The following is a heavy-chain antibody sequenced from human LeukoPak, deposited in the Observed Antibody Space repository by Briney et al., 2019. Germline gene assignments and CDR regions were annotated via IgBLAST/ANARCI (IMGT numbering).Heavy chain of an antibody. CDR2: IKPDGSEK. CDR3: AKDGGFTLSSTSPKPFDC. CDR1: GFTFRTYW. V-gene: IGHV3-7*03. D-gene: IGHD2-15*01. Sequence: PGGSLRLSCAASGFTFRTYWMSWVRPTPGKGLEWVAKIKPDGSEKSYVDSVKGRFTISRDNAKTSVYLQMNSLRAEDTAVYYCAKDGGFTLSSTSPKPFDCWGQGTLVTVSS. J-gene: IGHJ4*02.